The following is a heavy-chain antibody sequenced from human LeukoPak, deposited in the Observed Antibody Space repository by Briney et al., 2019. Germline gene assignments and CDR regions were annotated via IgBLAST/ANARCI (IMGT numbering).Heavy chain of an antibody. CDR2: INPNSGGT. Sequence: ASVKVSCKASGYTFTGYYMHWVRQAPGQGLEWMGWINPNSGGTNYAQKFQGRVTMTRDTSISTAYMELSRLRSDDTAVYYCARERFGGWNDVAERGQGTMVTVSS. J-gene: IGHJ3*01. V-gene: IGHV1-2*02. CDR3: ARERFGGWNDVAE. CDR1: GYTFTGYY. D-gene: IGHD1-1*01.